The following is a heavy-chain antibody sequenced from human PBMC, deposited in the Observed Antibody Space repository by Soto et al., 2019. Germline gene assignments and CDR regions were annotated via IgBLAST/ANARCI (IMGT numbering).Heavy chain of an antibody. J-gene: IGHJ6*02. Sequence: SETLSLTCTVSGASISSSRYKWGWIRQPPGKGLEWIGGIDNSGNTYYNPSLNSRVTISGDTSKNQLSLKLTSVTAADTAVYYCARSRGREYHWFYYGMDVWGQGTTVTVSS. CDR1: GASISSSRYK. V-gene: IGHV4-39*01. CDR3: ARSRGREYHWFYYGMDV. CDR2: IDNSGNT. D-gene: IGHD1-1*01.